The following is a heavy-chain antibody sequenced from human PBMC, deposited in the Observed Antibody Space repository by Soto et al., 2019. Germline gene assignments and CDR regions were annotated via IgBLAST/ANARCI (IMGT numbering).Heavy chain of an antibody. CDR2: IYPGDSDT. Sequence: PGESLKISCKGSGYSFTSYWIGWVRQMPGKGLEWMGIIYPGDSDTRYSPSFQGQVTISADKSISTAYLQWSSLKASDTAMYYCARSDIVLMVYDYGMDVWGQGTTVTVSS. J-gene: IGHJ6*02. CDR1: GYSFTSYW. D-gene: IGHD2-8*01. CDR3: ARSDIVLMVYDYGMDV. V-gene: IGHV5-51*01.